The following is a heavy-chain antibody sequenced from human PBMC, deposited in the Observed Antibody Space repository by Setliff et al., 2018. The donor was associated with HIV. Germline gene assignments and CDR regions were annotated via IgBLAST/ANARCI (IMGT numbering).Heavy chain of an antibody. CDR3: ARALYGEYGGDLNWLDP. CDR2: INTQTGSP. J-gene: IGHJ5*02. V-gene: IGHV7-4-1*02. Sequence: ASVKVSCKASGYTFINYAINWVRQAPGQGLQWMGWINTQTGSPTYAQAFTGRFVFSVDSTVTTAYLQISGLKADDTAVYYCARALYGEYGGDLNWLDPWGQGTLVTVSS. D-gene: IGHD4-17*01. CDR1: GYTFINYA.